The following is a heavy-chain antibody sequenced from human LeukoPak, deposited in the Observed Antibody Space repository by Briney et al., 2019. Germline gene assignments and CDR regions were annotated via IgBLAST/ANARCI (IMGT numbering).Heavy chain of an antibody. J-gene: IGHJ6*03. V-gene: IGHV3-48*03. Sequence: GGSLVLSWAASGFSFSSYEMKGGRPARGGGLEGVSYISSSGRTMYDADSERGGFTISRNNAKNSLSVQRNSLRAEDTAVYYCARSPAGANYYLDVWGKGTTVTISS. CDR2: ISSSGRTM. D-gene: IGHD1-14*01. CDR1: GFSFSSYE. CDR3: ARSPAGANYYLDV.